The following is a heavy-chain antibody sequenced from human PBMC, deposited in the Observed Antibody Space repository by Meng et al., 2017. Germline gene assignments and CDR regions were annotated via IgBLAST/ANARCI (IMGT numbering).Heavy chain of an antibody. CDR2: MKSNVDGGTV. CDR1: GFTVSNAW. J-gene: IGHJ4*01. CDR3: SGHVDY. Sequence: VELVVLGGRLVNSGGSLRRSCAASGFTVSNAWMTWVRQASGKGLEWIGRMKSNVDGGTVDYAAAVKGRFFISRDDSENTFYLQMNSLKTEDTAVYYCSGHVDYWGHGTLVTVSS. V-gene: IGHV3-15*01.